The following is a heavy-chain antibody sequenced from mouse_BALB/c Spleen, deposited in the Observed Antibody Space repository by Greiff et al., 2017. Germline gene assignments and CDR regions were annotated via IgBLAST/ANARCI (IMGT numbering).Heavy chain of an antibody. V-gene: IGHV14-3*02. CDR3: ARDGYDRAWFAY. CDR2: IDPANGNT. J-gene: IGHJ3*01. D-gene: IGHD2-2*01. CDR1: GFNIKDTY. Sequence: EVKLVESGAELVKPGASVKLSCTASGFNIKDTYMHWVKQRPEQGLEWIGRIDPANGNTKYDPKFQGKATITADTSSNTAYLQLSSLTSEDTAVYYCARDGYDRAWFAYWGQGTLVTVSA.